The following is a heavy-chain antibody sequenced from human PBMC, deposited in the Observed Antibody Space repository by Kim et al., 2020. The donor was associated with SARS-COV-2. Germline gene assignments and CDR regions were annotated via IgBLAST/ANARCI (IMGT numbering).Heavy chain of an antibody. D-gene: IGHD3-22*01. CDR3: AKLVIGDRSGRDDY. V-gene: IGHV3-33*06. J-gene: IGHJ4*02. CDR2: IWYDGSKK. Sequence: GGSLRLSCAASGFTFSSYGMHWVRQAPGKGLEWVAIIWYDGSKKFYADSVKGRFTISRDNSKNTLYLQMNSLRAEDTAVYYCAKLVIGDRSGRDDYWVQG. CDR1: GFTFSSYG.